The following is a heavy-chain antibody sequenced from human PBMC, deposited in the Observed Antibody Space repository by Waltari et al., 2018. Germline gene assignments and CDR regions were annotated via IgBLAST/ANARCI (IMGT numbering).Heavy chain of an antibody. CDR2: MNPNSGNT. V-gene: IGHV1-8*03. Sequence: QVQLVQSGAEVKKPGASVKVSCKASGYTFTSYDINWVRQATGQGLEWMGWMNPNSGNTGYAQKCQGRVTITRNTSISTAYMELSSLRSEDTAVYYCARGCLQQLHGWYYYYMDVWGKGTTVTISS. J-gene: IGHJ6*03. D-gene: IGHD6-13*01. CDR3: ARGCLQQLHGWYYYYMDV. CDR1: GYTFTSYD.